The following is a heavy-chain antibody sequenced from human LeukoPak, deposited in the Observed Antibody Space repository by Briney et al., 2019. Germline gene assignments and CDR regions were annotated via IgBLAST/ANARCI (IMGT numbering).Heavy chain of an antibody. J-gene: IGHJ4*02. CDR3: AKDLSGSYGLPSFDY. D-gene: IGHD1-26*01. CDR2: ISGSGGST. CDR1: GFTFSSYA. Sequence: GGSLRLPCAASGFTFSSYAMSWVRQAPGKGLEWVSAISGSGGSTYYADSVKGRFTISRDNSKNTLYLQMNSLRAEDTAVYYCAKDLSGSYGLPSFDYWGQGTLVTVSS. V-gene: IGHV3-23*01.